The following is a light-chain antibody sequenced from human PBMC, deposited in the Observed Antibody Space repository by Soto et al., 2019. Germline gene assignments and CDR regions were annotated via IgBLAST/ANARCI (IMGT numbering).Light chain of an antibody. CDR3: QQYYSTPT. J-gene: IGKJ1*01. CDR2: WSS. Sequence: DIVMTQSPDSLAVSLGERATINCKSSQSVFYSSNNKNYLAWYQQKPGQPPKLLIYWSSTRESGVPDRFSGSGSGTDFTLTSSSLQAEDVAVYYCQQYYSTPTFGQGTKVEIK. V-gene: IGKV4-1*01. CDR1: QSVFYSSNNKNY.